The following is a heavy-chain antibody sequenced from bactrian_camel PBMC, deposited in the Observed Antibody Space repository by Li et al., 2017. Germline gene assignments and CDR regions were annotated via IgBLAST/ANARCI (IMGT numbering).Heavy chain of an antibody. CDR3: ATSPARGGLFDRVWAYPN. CDR2: LDSDGIT. V-gene: IGHV3S55*01. Sequence: QVQLVESGGGSVQAGGSLNLSCVASGLRNWYYWSWFRQAPGKERKGVAGLDSDGITDYADDVKGRFFLSKDNVKNILYLQMNDLRPEDTAMYYCATSPARGGLFDRVWAYPNWGQGTQVTVS. CDR1: GLRNWYYW. D-gene: IGHD5*01. J-gene: IGHJ4*01.